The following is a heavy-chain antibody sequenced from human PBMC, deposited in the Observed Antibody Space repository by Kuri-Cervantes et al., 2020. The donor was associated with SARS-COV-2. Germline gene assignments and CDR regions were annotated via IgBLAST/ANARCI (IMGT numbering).Heavy chain of an antibody. Sequence: GGSLRLSCKGCGYRFTSYWISWVRQMPGKGLEWMGRIDPSDSYTNYIPSFQGHVTISADKSISTAYLQWSSLKASDTAMYYCARQGWELFQWSNDFDYWGQGTLVTVSS. V-gene: IGHV5-10-1*01. D-gene: IGHD1-26*01. CDR1: GYRFTSYW. CDR2: IDPSDSYT. J-gene: IGHJ4*02. CDR3: ARQGWELFQWSNDFDY.